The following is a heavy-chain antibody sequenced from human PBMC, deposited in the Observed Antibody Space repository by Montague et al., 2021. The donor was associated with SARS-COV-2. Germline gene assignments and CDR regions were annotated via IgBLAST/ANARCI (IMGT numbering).Heavy chain of an antibody. Sequence: SETLSLTCAVYGGSFSGYYWNWIRQPPGKGLEWIGEINHSGSTNYNPSLKSRVTISVDTSNNQFSLKLTSVTAADTAVYYCARGPTNNIGMVATRLDYWGQGTLSPSPQ. CDR3: ARGPTNNIGMVATRLDY. CDR2: INHSGST. V-gene: IGHV4-34*01. D-gene: IGHD5-12*01. J-gene: IGHJ4*02. CDR1: GGSFSGYY.